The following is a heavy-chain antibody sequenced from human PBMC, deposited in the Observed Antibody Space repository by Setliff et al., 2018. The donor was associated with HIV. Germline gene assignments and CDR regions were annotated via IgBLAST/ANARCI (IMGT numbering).Heavy chain of an antibody. Sequence: GASVKVSCKASGYTFTSYGVSWVRQAPGQGLEWMGLISGYNGWKKYPQKFQGRVTMTTDTSTSTVYTELTSLTSDDTAVYYCARWVDDNSEGSYYHYMDVWGNGASVTVSS. D-gene: IGHD6-25*01. V-gene: IGHV1-18*01. CDR1: GYTFTSYG. CDR2: ISGYNGWK. CDR3: ARWVDDNSEGSYYHYMDV. J-gene: IGHJ6*03.